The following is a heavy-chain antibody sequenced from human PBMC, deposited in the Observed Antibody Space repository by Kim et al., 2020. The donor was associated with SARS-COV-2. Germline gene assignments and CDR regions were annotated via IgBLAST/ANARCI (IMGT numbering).Heavy chain of an antibody. CDR3: ARDRGWNYVEGFGDP. V-gene: IGHV3-30*07. D-gene: IGHD1-7*01. J-gene: IGHJ5*02. Sequence: DSGKGRFTISRDNSKNTLYLQMNSLRAEDTAVYYCARDRGWNYVEGFGDPWGQGTLVTVSS.